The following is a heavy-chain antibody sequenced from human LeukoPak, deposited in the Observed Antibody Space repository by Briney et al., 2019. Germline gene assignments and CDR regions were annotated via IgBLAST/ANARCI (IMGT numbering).Heavy chain of an antibody. CDR3: ARGTVATIGWYFAL. V-gene: IGHV3-13*05. CDR1: GFTFSSYD. CDR2: IGAGGDP. Sequence: GGSLRLSCAASGFTFSSYDMHWVRQATGKGLEWVSTIGAGGDPYYPGSVKGRFTISRENAKNSLYLQMNRLRAGDTAMYYCARGTVATIGWYFALWGRGTLVTVSS. J-gene: IGHJ2*01. D-gene: IGHD5-12*01.